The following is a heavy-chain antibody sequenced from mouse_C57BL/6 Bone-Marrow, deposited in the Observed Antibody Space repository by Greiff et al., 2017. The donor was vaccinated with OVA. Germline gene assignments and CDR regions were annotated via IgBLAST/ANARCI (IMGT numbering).Heavy chain of an antibody. CDR2: GQGLEWIG. CDR3: SEDSAVYYCASGYYGSSPYWYFDV. V-gene: IGHV1-87*01. J-gene: IGHJ1*03. Sequence: QVQLQQSGPELARPWASVKISCQAFYTFSRRVHFAIRDTNYWMQWVKQRPGQGLEWIGAIYPGNGDTSYNQKLKGKATLTADKSSSTAYMQLSSLTSEDSAVYYCASGYYGSSPYWYFDVWGTGTTVTVSS. D-gene: IGHD1-1*01. CDR1: YTFSRRVH.